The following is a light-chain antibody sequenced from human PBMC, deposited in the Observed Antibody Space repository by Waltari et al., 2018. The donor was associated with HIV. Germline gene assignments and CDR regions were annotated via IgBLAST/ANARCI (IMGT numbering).Light chain of an antibody. Sequence: SYELTQTPSVSVSPGQTARPNCSSGSLPKKFSSWYRQRPGQAPILIIYKDIERPSGSPERISGSRSGTGVTLTISGVQAEDEGDYYCQSTDHDGTWVFGGGTKLTVL. CDR2: KDI. CDR3: QSTDHDGTWV. J-gene: IGLJ2*01. CDR1: SLPKKF. V-gene: IGLV3-25*03.